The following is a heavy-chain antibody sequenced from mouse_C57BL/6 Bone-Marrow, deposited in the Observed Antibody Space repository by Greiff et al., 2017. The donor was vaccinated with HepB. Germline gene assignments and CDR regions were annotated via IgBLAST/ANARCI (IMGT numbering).Heavy chain of an antibody. CDR3: ARDHYYGFDY. Sequence: QVQLKESGAELARPGASVKLSCKASGYTFTSYGISWVKQRPGQGLEWIGEIYPRSGNTYYNEKFKGKATLTADKSSSTAYMELRSLTSEDSAVYFCARDHYYGFDYWGQGTTLTVSS. V-gene: IGHV1-81*01. J-gene: IGHJ2*01. CDR1: GYTFTSYG. CDR2: IYPRSGNT. D-gene: IGHD2-1*01.